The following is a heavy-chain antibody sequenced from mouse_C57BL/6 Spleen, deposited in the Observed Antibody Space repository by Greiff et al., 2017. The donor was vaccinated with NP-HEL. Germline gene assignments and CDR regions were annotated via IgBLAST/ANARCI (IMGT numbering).Heavy chain of an antibody. V-gene: IGHV1-82*01. D-gene: IGHD1-1*01. J-gene: IGHJ1*03. CDR3: ARPTVVATEYFDV. CDR2: IYPGDGDT. Sequence: QVQLQQSGPELVKPGASVKISCKASGYAFSNSWMNWVKQRPGKGLEWIGRIYPGDGDTNYNGKFKGKATLTADKSSSTAYMQLSSLTSEDSAVYFGARPTVVATEYFDVWGTGTTVTVSS. CDR1: GYAFSNSW.